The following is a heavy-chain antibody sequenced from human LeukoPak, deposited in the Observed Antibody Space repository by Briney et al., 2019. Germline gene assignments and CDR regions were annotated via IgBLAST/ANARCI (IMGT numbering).Heavy chain of an antibody. CDR1: GYTFTGCY. V-gene: IGHV1-2*02. Sequence: ASVKVSCKASGYTFTGCYMHWVRQAPGQGLEWMGWINPNSGGTNYAQKFQGRVTMTRDTSISTAYMELSRLRSDDTAVYYCARDPSMVATEYYFDYWGQGTLVTVSS. J-gene: IGHJ4*02. CDR2: INPNSGGT. CDR3: ARDPSMVATEYYFDY. D-gene: IGHD5-12*01.